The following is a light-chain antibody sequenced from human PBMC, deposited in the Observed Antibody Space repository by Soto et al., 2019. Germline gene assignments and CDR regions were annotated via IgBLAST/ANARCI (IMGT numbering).Light chain of an antibody. J-gene: IGKJ1*01. CDR2: KAS. Sequence: DIQMTQSPSTLSASVGDRVTITCRASQSISSWLAWYQQKPGKAPKLLIYKASTLKSGVPSRFSGSGSGTDFTLTISSLQPEDFATYYCQQSYSTPKTSGQGTKVDIK. CDR1: QSISSW. V-gene: IGKV1-5*03. CDR3: QQSYSTPKT.